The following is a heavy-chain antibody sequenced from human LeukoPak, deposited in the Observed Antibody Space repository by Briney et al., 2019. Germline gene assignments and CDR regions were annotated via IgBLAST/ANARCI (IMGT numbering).Heavy chain of an antibody. Sequence: SETLSLTCTVSGGSISSYYWSWIRQPAGKGLEWIGRIYISGSTNYNPSLKSRVTMSVDTSKNQFSLKLSSVTAADTAVYYCARDGLVVVVAATQLNYFDYWGQGTLVTVSS. J-gene: IGHJ4*02. CDR2: IYISGST. D-gene: IGHD2-15*01. V-gene: IGHV4-4*07. CDR1: GGSISSYY. CDR3: ARDGLVVVVAATQLNYFDY.